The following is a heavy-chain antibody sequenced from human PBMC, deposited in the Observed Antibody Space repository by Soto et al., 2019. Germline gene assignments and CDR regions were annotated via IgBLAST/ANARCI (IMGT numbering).Heavy chain of an antibody. Sequence: ASVKVSWKASGYTFTTYGISWVRQAPGQGLEWMGWISAYNGNTNYAQKLQGRVTMTTDTSTSTAYMELRSLRSHDTAVYYCARTTMYYYDSSGYSPSDLDYWGKGTLVTVSS. CDR2: ISAYNGNT. V-gene: IGHV1-18*01. CDR1: GYTFTTYG. D-gene: IGHD3-22*01. CDR3: ARTTMYYYDSSGYSPSDLDY. J-gene: IGHJ4*02.